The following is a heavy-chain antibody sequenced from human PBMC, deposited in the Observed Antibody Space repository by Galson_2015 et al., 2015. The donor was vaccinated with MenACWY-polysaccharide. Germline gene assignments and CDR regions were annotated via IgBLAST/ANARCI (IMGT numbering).Heavy chain of an antibody. CDR2: ISGTAGTT. CDR1: GFTFSDYD. V-gene: IGHV3-23*01. J-gene: IGHJ5*02. Sequence: SLRLSCAASGFTFSDYDMSWVRQAPGKGLEWVSVISGTAGTTYYADSVKGRFTISRDNSKDTLVLQMNSLRAEDTALYYCAKDMRGTAVMAGMGSWGQGTLVTVSS. D-gene: IGHD2-2*01. CDR3: AKDMRGTAVMAGMGS.